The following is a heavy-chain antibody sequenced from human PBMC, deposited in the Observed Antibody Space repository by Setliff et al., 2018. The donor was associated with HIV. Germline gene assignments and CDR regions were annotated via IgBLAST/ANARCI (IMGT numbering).Heavy chain of an antibody. J-gene: IGHJ6*02. CDR2: VTDDGSA. CDR1: GGSLTNYY. V-gene: IGHV4-34*01. Sequence: SETLSLTCAVYGGSLTNYYWSWFRQSPGKGLEWIGEVTDDGSANYNPTLKSRVTISLVTSKAQFSLKLDSVTAADTAVYYCARGLSCASTWCYTYYYYYYVLDVWGQGTTVTVSS. D-gene: IGHD3-16*01. CDR3: ARGLSCASTWCYTYYYYYYVLDV.